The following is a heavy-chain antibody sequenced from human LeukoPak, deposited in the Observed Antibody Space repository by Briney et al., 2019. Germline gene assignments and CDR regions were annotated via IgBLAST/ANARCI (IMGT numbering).Heavy chain of an antibody. Sequence: ASVTVSCTTSGYSFTVYYMHWGWHAPGHGLEWVGWINPNSGGTNSAQKFQGRVTMTRDTSITTDYMEGSWLTSDDTAIYYCARADRLHGGPYLIGPWGQGTLVTVSS. CDR2: INPNSGGT. J-gene: IGHJ5*02. V-gene: IGHV1-2*02. CDR1: GYSFTVYY. D-gene: IGHD2-21*01. CDR3: ARADRLHGGPYLIGP.